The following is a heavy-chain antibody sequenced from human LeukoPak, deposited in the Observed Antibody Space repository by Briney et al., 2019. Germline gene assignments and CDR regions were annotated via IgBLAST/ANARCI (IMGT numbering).Heavy chain of an antibody. CDR3: ARVRYYYGSGSLDY. Sequence: GGSLRLSCSASGFIFSDYGMHWVRQAPGKGLEWVAVVSYDGSDEYYADSVKGRFTISRDNSKDTLFLQVNSLRPEDTAMYYCARVRYYYGSGSLDYWGQGTLVTVSS. CDR2: VSYDGSDE. V-gene: IGHV3-30*03. D-gene: IGHD3-10*01. J-gene: IGHJ4*02. CDR1: GFIFSDYG.